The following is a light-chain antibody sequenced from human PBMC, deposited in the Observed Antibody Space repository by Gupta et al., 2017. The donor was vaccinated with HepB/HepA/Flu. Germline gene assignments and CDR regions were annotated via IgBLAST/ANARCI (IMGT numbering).Light chain of an antibody. V-gene: IGLV2-14*01. Sequence: QSALTQPASVSGSPGQSITISCSGTSSDVDVYNFVSLYQQHPGKAPKLMIYDVTNRPSGVSNRFSGSKSSNTASLTISMLQAEDEADDYCSSYTSTSTLETVFGGGTKLTVL. CDR1: SSDVDVYNF. CDR3: SSYTSTSTLETV. CDR2: DVT. J-gene: IGLJ2*01.